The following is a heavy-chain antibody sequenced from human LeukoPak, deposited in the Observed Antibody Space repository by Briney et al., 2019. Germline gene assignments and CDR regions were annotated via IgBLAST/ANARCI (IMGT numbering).Heavy chain of an antibody. CDR2: ISYDGSNK. CDR1: VFTFSSYG. Sequence: GGSLRLSCAASVFTFSSYGMHWVRQAPGKGLEWVAVISYDGSNKYYADSVKGRFTISRDNSKNTLYLQMNSLRAEDTAVYYCAKIVGATEEFDYWGQGTLVTVSS. D-gene: IGHD1-26*01. CDR3: AKIVGATEEFDY. J-gene: IGHJ4*02. V-gene: IGHV3-30*18.